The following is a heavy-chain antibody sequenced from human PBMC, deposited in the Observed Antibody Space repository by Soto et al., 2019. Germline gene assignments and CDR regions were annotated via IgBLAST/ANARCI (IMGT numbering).Heavy chain of an antibody. V-gene: IGHV3-21*01. CDR1: GFTFSSYS. D-gene: IGHD6-19*01. J-gene: IGHJ4*02. CDR2: ISSSSSYI. Sequence: EVQLVESGGGLVKPGGSLRLSCAASGFTFSSYSMNWVRQAPGKGLEWVSSISSSSSYIYYADSVKGRFTISRDNAKNSLYLQMNSLRAEDTAVYYCAVAGYSSGWHGSLDYWGQGTLVTVSS. CDR3: AVAGYSSGWHGSLDY.